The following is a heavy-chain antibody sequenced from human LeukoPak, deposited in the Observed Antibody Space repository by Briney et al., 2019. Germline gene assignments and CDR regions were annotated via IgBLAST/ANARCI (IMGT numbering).Heavy chain of an antibody. Sequence: GGSLRLSCAASGFTFSDHYMDWVRQAPGKGLEWVGRIRNRAKSYTTQYAPSVKDRFTISRDGSRNSLYLQMNSLKTEDTAVYFCARVGDYYDSRGYSTDAFDIWGQGTMVTVSS. V-gene: IGHV3-72*01. J-gene: IGHJ3*02. CDR3: ARVGDYYDSRGYSTDAFDI. CDR1: GFTFSDHY. CDR2: IRNRAKSYTT. D-gene: IGHD3-22*01.